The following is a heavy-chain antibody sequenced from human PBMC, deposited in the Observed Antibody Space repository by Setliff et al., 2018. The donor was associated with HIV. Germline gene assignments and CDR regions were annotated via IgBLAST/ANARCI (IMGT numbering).Heavy chain of an antibody. V-gene: IGHV3-20*04. CDR2: INWNGVST. CDR3: ARKMGSYYDSSGAYYFDF. D-gene: IGHD3-22*01. CDR1: GFTFSDHY. Sequence: PGGSLRLSCAASGFTFSDHYMSWIRQAPGKGLEWVSGINWNGVSTAYADSVKGRFTISRDNAKNSLYLQMNSLRVEDTAFYYCARKMGSYYDSSGAYYFDFWGQGTLVTVSS. J-gene: IGHJ4*02.